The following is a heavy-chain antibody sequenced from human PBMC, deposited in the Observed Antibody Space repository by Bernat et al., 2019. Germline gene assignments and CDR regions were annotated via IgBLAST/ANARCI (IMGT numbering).Heavy chain of an antibody. Sequence: EVQLVESGGGLVQPGRSLRLSCAASGFTFDDYAMHWVRQAPGKGLEWVSGISWNSGSIGYADSVKGRFTISRDNAKNSLYLQMNSLRAEDTALYYCAKDNWITCGGGIDYWGQGTLVTVSS. V-gene: IGHV3-9*01. J-gene: IGHJ4*02. CDR3: AKDNWITCGGGIDY. CDR2: ISWNSGSI. D-gene: IGHD3-16*01. CDR1: GFTFDDYA.